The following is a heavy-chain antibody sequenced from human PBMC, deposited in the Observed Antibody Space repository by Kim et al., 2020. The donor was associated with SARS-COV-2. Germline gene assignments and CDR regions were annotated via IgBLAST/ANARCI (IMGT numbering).Heavy chain of an antibody. J-gene: IGHJ5*02. V-gene: IGHV7-4-1*02. CDR2: INTNTGNP. D-gene: IGHD5-18*01. Sequence: ASVKASCKASGYTFTSYAMNWVRQAPGQGLEWMGWINTNTGNPTYAQGFTGRFVFTLDTSVRTAYLQITSLKAEDTAFYYCAREGGYSNGWNQATSWGQGTLVTVSS. CDR3: AREGGYSNGWNQATS. CDR1: GYTFTSYA.